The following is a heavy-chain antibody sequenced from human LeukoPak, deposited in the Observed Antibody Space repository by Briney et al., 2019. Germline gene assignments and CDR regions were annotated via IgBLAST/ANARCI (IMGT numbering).Heavy chain of an antibody. V-gene: IGHV3-21*01. Sequence: GGSLRLSCAASGFTFSSYSMNWVRQAPGKGLEWVSSISSSSSYIYYADSVKGRFTISRDDAKNSLYLQMNSLRAEDTAVYYCARASLNDYYGSGSYKVWGQGTLVTVSS. D-gene: IGHD3-10*01. J-gene: IGHJ4*02. CDR2: ISSSSSYI. CDR3: ARASLNDYYGSGSYKV. CDR1: GFTFSSYS.